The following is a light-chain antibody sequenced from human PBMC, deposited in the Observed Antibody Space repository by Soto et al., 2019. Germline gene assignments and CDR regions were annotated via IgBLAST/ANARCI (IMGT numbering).Light chain of an antibody. CDR3: QQSYSTPYT. V-gene: IGKV1-39*01. CDR2: AAS. Sequence: DIQMTQSPSSLSASVGDRVTITCRASQNISTYLNWYQQKPGKAPNLLIHAASSLHGGVPSRFSGSGSVTDFTLTISSLQPEDFATYYCQQSYSTPYTFGQGTKLEIK. J-gene: IGKJ2*01. CDR1: QNISTY.